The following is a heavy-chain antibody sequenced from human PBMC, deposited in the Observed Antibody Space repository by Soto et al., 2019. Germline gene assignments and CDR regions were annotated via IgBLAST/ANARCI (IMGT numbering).Heavy chain of an antibody. CDR2: IYYSGST. V-gene: IGHV4-39*01. D-gene: IGHD6-13*01. CDR3: ARLRVAAAYIDY. Sequence: SFTSYWIGWVRQMPGKGLEWIGSIYYSGSTHYNPSLKSRVTISVDTSKNQFSLKLSSVTAADTAVYYCARLRVAAAYIDYWGQGTLVTVSS. CDR1: SFTSYW. J-gene: IGHJ4*02.